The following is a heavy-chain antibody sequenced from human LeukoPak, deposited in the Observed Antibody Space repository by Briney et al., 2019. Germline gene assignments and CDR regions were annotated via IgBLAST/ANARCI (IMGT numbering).Heavy chain of an antibody. V-gene: IGHV4-39*07. CDR3: ARVPTYYYGSGSYSYYFDY. CDR1: GGSISSSSYY. CDR2: INHSGST. D-gene: IGHD3-10*01. J-gene: IGHJ4*02. Sequence: SETLSLTCTVSGGSISSSSYYWSWIRQPPGKGLEWIGEINHSGSTNYNPSLKSRVTISVDTSKNQFSLKLSSVTAADTAVYYCARVPTYYYGSGSYSYYFDYWGQGTLVTVSS.